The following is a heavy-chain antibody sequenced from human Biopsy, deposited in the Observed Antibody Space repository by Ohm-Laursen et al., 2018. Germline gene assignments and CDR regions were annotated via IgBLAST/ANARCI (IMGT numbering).Heavy chain of an antibody. CDR1: GGPIDSYY. D-gene: IGHD5-24*01. Sequence: GTLSLTCTVSGGPIDSYYWSWIRQPPGKALEWIGYIYFTGRTSYNPSLKSRVTMSVNTSKKQFSFRLSSLTAADTAVYYCASAGYNPDWNFDLWGRGTRVTVSS. CDR2: IYFTGRT. V-gene: IGHV4-59*12. CDR3: ASAGYNPDWNFDL. J-gene: IGHJ2*01.